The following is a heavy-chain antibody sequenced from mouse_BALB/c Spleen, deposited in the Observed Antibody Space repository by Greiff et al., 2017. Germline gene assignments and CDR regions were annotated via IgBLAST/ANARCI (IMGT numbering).Heavy chain of an antibody. V-gene: IGHV1-18*01. D-gene: IGHD2-5*01. CDR2: INPNNGGT. Sequence: EVQLQQSGPELVKPGASVKIPCKASGYTFTDYNMDWVKQSHGKSLEWIGDINPNNGGTIYNQKFKGKATLTVDKSSSTAYMELRSLTSEDTAVYYCARSKGKMDYWGQGTSVTVSS. J-gene: IGHJ4*01. CDR1: GYTFTDYN. CDR3: ARSKGKMDY.